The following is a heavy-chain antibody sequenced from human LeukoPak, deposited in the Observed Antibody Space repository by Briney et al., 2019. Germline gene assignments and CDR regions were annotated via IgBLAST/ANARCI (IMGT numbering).Heavy chain of an antibody. Sequence: ASVKVSCKAPGYTFTSYYMHWVRQAPGQGLEWMGIINPSGGSTSYAQKFQGRVTMTRDTSTSTVYMELSSLRSEDTAVYYCARGGIDCTNGVCYKARQNYFDYWGQGTLVTVSS. CDR2: INPSGGST. V-gene: IGHV1-46*01. D-gene: IGHD2-8*01. J-gene: IGHJ4*02. CDR1: GYTFTSYY. CDR3: ARGGIDCTNGVCYKARQNYFDY.